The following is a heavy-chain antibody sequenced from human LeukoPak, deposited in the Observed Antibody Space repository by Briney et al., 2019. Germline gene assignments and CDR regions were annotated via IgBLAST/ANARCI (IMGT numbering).Heavy chain of an antibody. CDR3: VRKVYYYMDV. CDR1: GVTLGRYA. Sequence: VGSLRLSCAASGVTLGRYAVNWARQAPGRGLEWVSYISPSGDASVYAESVKGRFTISRDNSKNMVYLHLDSLRAEDTAKYYCVRKVYYYMDVWGNGTTVTVSS. J-gene: IGHJ6*04. CDR2: ISPSGDAS. V-gene: IGHV3-23*01. D-gene: IGHD3-10*01.